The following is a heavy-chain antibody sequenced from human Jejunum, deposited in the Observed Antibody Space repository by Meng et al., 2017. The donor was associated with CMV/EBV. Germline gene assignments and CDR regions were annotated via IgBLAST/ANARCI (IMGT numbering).Heavy chain of an antibody. V-gene: IGHV3-53*01. CDR2: IHSAGTT. D-gene: IGHD3-10*01. Sequence: VQVVPSGGGLLQRGGSLCLSCAACGVKVGYTYRSWVRQAPGKGLEYVAFIHSAGTTYYADFVKGRFTISRDESKNTLYLQLNSLRADDTGVYYCAREGTGGSGYQLNYWGQGTLVTVSS. CDR3: AREGTGGSGYQLNY. J-gene: IGHJ4*02. CDR1: GVKVGYTY.